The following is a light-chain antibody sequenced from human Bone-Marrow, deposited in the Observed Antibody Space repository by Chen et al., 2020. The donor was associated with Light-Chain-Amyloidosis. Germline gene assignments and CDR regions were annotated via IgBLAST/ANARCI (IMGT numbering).Light chain of an antibody. CDR2: ESS. V-gene: IGKV1-5*03. CDR1: QSVDRW. CDR3: QQYDTDSWA. J-gene: IGKJ1*01. Sequence: DIQMTQSPSTLSASVGDRVTITCRASQSVDRWLAWFQQKPGKAPRLLIYESSNLETGVPIRFRGSGSGTEFTLTISGLQPDDLAAYYCQQYDTDSWAFGQGTTVEV.